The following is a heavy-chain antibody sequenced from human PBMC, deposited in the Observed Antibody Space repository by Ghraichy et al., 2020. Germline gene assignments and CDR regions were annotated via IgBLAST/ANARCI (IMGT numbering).Heavy chain of an antibody. V-gene: IGHV4-39*01. CDR2: FYYSGST. D-gene: IGHD3-22*01. CDR1: GGSITSSSYY. Sequence: SETLSLTCTVSGGSITSSSYYWGWLRQPPGKGLEWIGSFYYSGSTYYNPSLKSRVTISVDTSKNQFSLKLSSVTAAGTAMYYCARPLGHDYVSSGPNWFDPWGQGTLVTVSS. J-gene: IGHJ5*02. CDR3: ARPLGHDYVSSGPNWFDP.